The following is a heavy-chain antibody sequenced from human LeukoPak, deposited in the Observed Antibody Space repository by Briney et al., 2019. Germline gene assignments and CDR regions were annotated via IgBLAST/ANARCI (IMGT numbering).Heavy chain of an antibody. J-gene: IGHJ3*02. CDR3: TGYHSITMTKGAFDI. CDR1: GFTFSSYG. V-gene: IGHV3-30*03. D-gene: IGHD3-22*01. Sequence: PGGSLLLSCAAAGFTFSSYGMHGGRQAPGKGLEWVAVISYDVGKKYYADSVKGRFTISRDNSKNTLYLQMNSLRAEDTAVYYCTGYHSITMTKGAFDIWGQGTMVTVSS. CDR2: ISYDVGKK.